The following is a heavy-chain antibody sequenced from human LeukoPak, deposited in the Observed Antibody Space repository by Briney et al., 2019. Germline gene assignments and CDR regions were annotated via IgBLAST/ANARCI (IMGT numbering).Heavy chain of an antibody. CDR2: IYHSGST. J-gene: IGHJ5*02. D-gene: IGHD5-12*01. Sequence: PSETLSLTCTVSGYSISSGYYWGWIRQPPGKGLEWIGSIYHSGSTYYNPSLKSRVTISVDTSKNQFSLTLSSVTAADTAVYYCARGLYSGWLNWFDPWGQGTLITVSS. CDR3: ARGLYSGWLNWFDP. CDR1: GYSISSGYY. V-gene: IGHV4-38-2*02.